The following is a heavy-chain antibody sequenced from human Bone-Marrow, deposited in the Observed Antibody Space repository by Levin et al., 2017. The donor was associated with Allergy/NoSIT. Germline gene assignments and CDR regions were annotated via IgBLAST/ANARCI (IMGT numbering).Heavy chain of an antibody. V-gene: IGHV3-30-3*01. CDR1: GFRFGTSA. CDR3: ARMLSSTFDY. CDR2: MSYDGDIK. D-gene: IGHD3-16*02. Sequence: SCVASGFRFGTSAMHWVRQAPGKGLEWVSLMSYDGDIKKYADSVEGRFTISRDNSKNTLYLQMNSLRLDDTAVYFCARMLSSTFDYWGRGTLVTVS. J-gene: IGHJ4*02.